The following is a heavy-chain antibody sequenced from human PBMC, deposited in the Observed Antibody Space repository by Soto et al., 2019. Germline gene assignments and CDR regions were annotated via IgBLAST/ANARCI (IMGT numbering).Heavy chain of an antibody. Sequence: SEHLSLTCAVYGRIFSGYYWSWIRHPLRTALEWIGDINQSGSANYNPSRMSRVTRSVVTSKNQFSLKLSSVTASDTAVRYCARVSDSSGYYLNLFDPRGQGTLVTVS. CDR3: ARVSDSSGYYLNLFDP. V-gene: IGHV4-34*01. D-gene: IGHD3-22*01. CDR1: GRIFSGYY. CDR2: INQSGSA. J-gene: IGHJ5*02.